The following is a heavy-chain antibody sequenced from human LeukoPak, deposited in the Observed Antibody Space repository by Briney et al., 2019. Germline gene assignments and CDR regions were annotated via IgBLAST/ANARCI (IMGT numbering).Heavy chain of an antibody. CDR2: IIPIFGTA. J-gene: IGHJ6*02. CDR3: ARDKGRYCTNGVCYNYYYGMDV. D-gene: IGHD2-8*01. Sequence: SVKVSCKASGGTFSSYAISWVRQAPGQGLEWMGGIIPIFGTANYAQKFQGRVTITADESTSTAYMEPSSLRSEDTAVYYCARDKGRYCTNGVCYNYYYGMDVWGQGTTVTVSS. V-gene: IGHV1-69*13. CDR1: GGTFSSYA.